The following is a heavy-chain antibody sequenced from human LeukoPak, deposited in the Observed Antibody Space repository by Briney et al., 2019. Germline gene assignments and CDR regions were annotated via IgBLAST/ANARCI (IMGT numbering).Heavy chain of an antibody. J-gene: IGHJ4*02. CDR2: IYYSGST. CDR1: GGSISSSSYY. V-gene: IGHV4-39*07. CDR3: ARLGMRITSRAIDY. Sequence: SETLSLTCTVSGGSISSSSYYWGWIRQPPGKGLEWIGSIYYSGSTYHNPSLKSRVTISVDTSKNQFSLKLSSVTAADTAVYYCARLGMRITSRAIDYWGQGTLVTVSS. D-gene: IGHD3-16*01.